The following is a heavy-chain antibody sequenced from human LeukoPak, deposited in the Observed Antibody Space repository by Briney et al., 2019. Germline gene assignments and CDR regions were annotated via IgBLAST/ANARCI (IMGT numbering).Heavy chain of an antibody. D-gene: IGHD5-12*01. CDR3: TRDGVASFPNAFDI. V-gene: IGHV3-49*03. CDR1: GFTFGDYA. CDR2: IRSKAYGGTT. J-gene: IGHJ3*02. Sequence: GGSLRLSCTASGFTFGDYAMSWFRQAPGKGLEWVGFIRSKAYGGTTEYAASVKGRFTISRDDSKSIAYLRMNSLKTEDTAVYYCTRDGVASFPNAFDIWGQGTMVTVSS.